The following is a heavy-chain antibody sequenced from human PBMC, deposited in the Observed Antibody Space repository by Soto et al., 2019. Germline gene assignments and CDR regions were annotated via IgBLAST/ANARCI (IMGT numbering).Heavy chain of an antibody. D-gene: IGHD6-13*01. CDR3: AKDSWYFDL. J-gene: IGHJ4*02. CDR2: IDTGGSST. CDR1: GFIFTNFR. Sequence: GGSLRLSCEASGFIFTNFRMHWVRQVPGKGLVWVSRIDTGGSSTSYADSVKGRFTISRDNAKNTVSLQMNSLRAEDTGVYYCAKDSWYFDLWSQGSLVTVSS. V-gene: IGHV3-74*01.